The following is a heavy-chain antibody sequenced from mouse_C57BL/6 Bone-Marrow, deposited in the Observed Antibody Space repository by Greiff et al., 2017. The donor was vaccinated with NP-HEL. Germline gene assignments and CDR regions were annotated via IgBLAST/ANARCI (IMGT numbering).Heavy chain of an antibody. Sequence: EVKLQESGPELVKPGASVKISCKASGYSFTGYYMNWVKQSPEKSLEWIGEINPSTGGTTYNQKFKAKATLTVDKSSSTAYMQLKSLTSEDSAVYYCARRNWYWYFDVWGTGTTVTVSS. CDR1: GYSFTGYY. V-gene: IGHV1-42*01. J-gene: IGHJ1*03. D-gene: IGHD4-1*01. CDR3: ARRNWYWYFDV. CDR2: INPSTGGT.